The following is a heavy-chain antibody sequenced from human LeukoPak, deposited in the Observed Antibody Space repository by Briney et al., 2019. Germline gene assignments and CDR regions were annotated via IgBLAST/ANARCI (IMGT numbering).Heavy chain of an antibody. CDR2: ISGSGGST. D-gene: IGHD1-26*01. CDR1: GFTFSSDA. CDR3: AKAGSIRFDY. Sequence: GGSLRLSCAASGFTFSSDAMNWVRQAPGKGLEWVSLISGSGGSTYYADSVKGRFTISRDNSKNTLYLQMNSLRAEDTAVYYCAKAGSIRFDYWGQGTLVTVSS. J-gene: IGHJ4*02. V-gene: IGHV3-23*01.